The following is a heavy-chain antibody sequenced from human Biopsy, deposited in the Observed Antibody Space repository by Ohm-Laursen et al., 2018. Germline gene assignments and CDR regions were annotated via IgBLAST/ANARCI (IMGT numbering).Heavy chain of an antibody. Sequence: GSSVKVSCKASGDTFSRSAFFWVRQAPGQGLVYLGRIIPIVEITNHAQTFQGRITLTADKSTFMVYMELSRLRSDDTAIYYCARGGSGSGYYGMDVWGQGATVSVSS. CDR3: ARGGSGSGYYGMDV. D-gene: IGHD3-10*01. J-gene: IGHJ6*02. V-gene: IGHV1-69*04. CDR1: GDTFSRSA. CDR2: IIPIVEIT.